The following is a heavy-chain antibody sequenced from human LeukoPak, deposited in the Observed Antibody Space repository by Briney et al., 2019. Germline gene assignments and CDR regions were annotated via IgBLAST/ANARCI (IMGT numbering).Heavy chain of an antibody. CDR3: AKGAARTGWFDP. J-gene: IGHJ5*02. Sequence: NTSQTLSLTCTVSGGSISSGGYYWSWIRQPPGKGLEWIGYVHHSGSSYYNPSLKSRVSTSVDRTNNQFSLKLSSVTAADTAVYYCAKGAARTGWFDPWGQGALVIVSS. D-gene: IGHD3/OR15-3a*01. CDR2: VHHSGSS. CDR1: GGSISSGGYY. V-gene: IGHV4-30-2*01.